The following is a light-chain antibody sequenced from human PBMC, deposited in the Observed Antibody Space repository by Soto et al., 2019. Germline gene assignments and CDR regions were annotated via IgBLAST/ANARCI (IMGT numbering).Light chain of an antibody. CDR1: QDISNN. V-gene: IGKV1-6*01. J-gene: IGKJ1*01. CDR2: AAH. CDR3: LQDYSAPWT. Sequence: AVQVTQSPPSLSASVGDSVTISCRASQDISNNLGWYQQKPGKSPNLLIWAAHSLQSGVPSRFSASGSGTDFTLTISSLQPEDFATYYCLQDYSAPWTFGRGTKVEVK.